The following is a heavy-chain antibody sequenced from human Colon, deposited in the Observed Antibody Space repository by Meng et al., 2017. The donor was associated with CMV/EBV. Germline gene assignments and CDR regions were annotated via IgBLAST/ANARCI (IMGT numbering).Heavy chain of an antibody. V-gene: IGHV3-21*01. CDR1: GFTFNNYN. D-gene: IGHD2-21*02. CDR3: ARARGGDGDY. J-gene: IGHJ4*02. CDR2: ISSSGSFI. Sequence: GGSLRLSCAGSGFTFNNYNINWVRQAPGKGLEWVSSISSSGSFIYYADSVKGRFTISRDNAKDSVVLQMNSLRAEDTAVYYCARARGGDGDYWGQGTLVTVSS.